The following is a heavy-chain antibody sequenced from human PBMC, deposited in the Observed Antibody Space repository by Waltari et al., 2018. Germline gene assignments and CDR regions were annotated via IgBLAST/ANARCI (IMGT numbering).Heavy chain of an antibody. J-gene: IGHJ4*02. CDR1: GGSFPSRSPY. D-gene: IGHD3-10*01. CDR3: ARHLSGSGTYNSPVTLFDY. V-gene: IGHV4-39*01. CDR2: VAYTGTT. Sequence: QLQLQESGPGLVTPSETLSLTCTVSGGSFPSRSPYWGWIRPPPGKGREWFATVAYTGTTYYNPSLKSRVTVSVDTSKNQFSLKLSSVSAADTAVYYCARHLSGSGTYNSPVTLFDYWGQGTLVTVSS.